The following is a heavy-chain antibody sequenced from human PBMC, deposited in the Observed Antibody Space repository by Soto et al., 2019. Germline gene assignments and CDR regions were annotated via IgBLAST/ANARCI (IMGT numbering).Heavy chain of an antibody. V-gene: IGHV3-23*01. D-gene: IGHD3-10*01. CDR2: ISPTGEQR. Sequence: TGGSLRLSCAASGFTFRNYGMSWVRQGPGKGLEWVSGISPTGEQRFYVDSVKGRFFISRDNSQNTLTLEMSNLSADDAAVYYFEKRYGPGSYRDFNTYYGMDIWGQGTSVTVSS. CDR1: GFTFRNYG. J-gene: IGHJ6*02. CDR3: EKRYGPGSYRDFNTYYGMDI.